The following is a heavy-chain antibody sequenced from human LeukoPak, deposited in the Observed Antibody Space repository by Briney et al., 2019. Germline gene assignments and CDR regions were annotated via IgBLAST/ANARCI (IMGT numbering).Heavy chain of an antibody. CDR1: GGSFSGYY. V-gene: IGHV4-34*01. D-gene: IGHD6-19*01. CDR3: AREVAGTDY. Sequence: SETLSLTCAVYGGSFSGYYWSWIRQPPGKGLEWIGEINHSGSTNYNPSLKRRVTISVDTSKNQFSLKLSSVTAADTAVYYCAREVAGTDYWGQGTLVTVSS. J-gene: IGHJ4*02. CDR2: INHSGST.